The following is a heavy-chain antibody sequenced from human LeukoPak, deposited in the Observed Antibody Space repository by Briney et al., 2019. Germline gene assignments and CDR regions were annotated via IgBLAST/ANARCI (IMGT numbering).Heavy chain of an antibody. CDR2: INPNSGGT. V-gene: IGHV1-2*02. D-gene: IGHD3-10*01. CDR3: ARDKTVSMVRGVTWNYYYYYYMDV. CDR1: GYTFTGYY. Sequence: ASVKVSCKASGYTFTGYYMHWVRQAPGQGLEWMGWINPNSGGTNYAQKFQGRVTMTRDTSISTAYMELSRLRSDDTAVYYCARDKTVSMVRGVTWNYYYYYYMDVWGKGTPVTISS. J-gene: IGHJ6*03.